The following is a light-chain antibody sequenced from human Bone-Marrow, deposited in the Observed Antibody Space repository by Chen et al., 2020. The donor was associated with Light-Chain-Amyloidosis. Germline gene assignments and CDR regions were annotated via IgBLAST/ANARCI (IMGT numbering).Light chain of an antibody. CDR1: QTISSNY. J-gene: IGKJ4*01. CDR3: QQYGTSPLT. V-gene: IGKV3-20*01. Sequence: EIVLTQSPGTLSLSPGEGANLSCRASQTISSNYLTWYQQKFGQAPRLLIYGSSSRATGIPDRFTGIGSGTDFTLTINRLEPEDFAMYYCQQYGTSPLTVGGGTKVEIK. CDR2: GSS.